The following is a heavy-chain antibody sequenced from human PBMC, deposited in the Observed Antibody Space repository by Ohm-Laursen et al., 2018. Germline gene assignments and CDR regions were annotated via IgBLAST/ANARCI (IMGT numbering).Heavy chain of an antibody. J-gene: IGHJ4*02. CDR2: IWYDGSNQ. V-gene: IGHV3-33*01. CDR3: ARGGALDC. CDR1: GFTFSRYG. Sequence: SLRLSCAASGFTFSRYGMHWVRQAPGKGLEWVAVIWYDGSNQYYADSVKGRFTISRDNSKNTVSLQMNSLRAEDTAVYYCARGGALDCWGQGTLVTVSS.